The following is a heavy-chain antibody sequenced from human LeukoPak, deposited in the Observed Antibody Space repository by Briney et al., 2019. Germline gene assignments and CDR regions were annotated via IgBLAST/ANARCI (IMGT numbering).Heavy chain of an antibody. D-gene: IGHD3-16*01. CDR3: AADIYYDYVWGAFDI. CDR2: IYHSGST. CDR1: GYSISSGYY. Sequence: PSETLSLTCTVSGYSISSGYYWGWIRQPPRKGLEWIGSIYHSGSTYYNPSLKSRVTISVDTSKNQFSLKLSFVTAADTAVYYCAADIYYDYVWGAFDIWGPRDNGHRLF. V-gene: IGHV4-38-2*02. J-gene: IGHJ3*02.